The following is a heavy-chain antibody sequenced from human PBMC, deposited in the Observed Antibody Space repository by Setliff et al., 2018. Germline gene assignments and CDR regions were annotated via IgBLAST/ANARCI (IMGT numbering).Heavy chain of an antibody. D-gene: IGHD2-21*01. CDR1: GYPFISYD. CDR3: ARIPCSGGNCNRPPDHYYMDV. J-gene: IGHJ6*03. Sequence: ASVKVSCKASGYPFISYDINWVRQAPGQGLEWMGWMNPNSGKTEYAQKFQGRVSMTRISSITTAYLELSTLKSDDTAVYYCARIPCSGGNCNRPPDHYYMDVWGQGTTVT. V-gene: IGHV1-8*01. CDR2: MNPNSGKT.